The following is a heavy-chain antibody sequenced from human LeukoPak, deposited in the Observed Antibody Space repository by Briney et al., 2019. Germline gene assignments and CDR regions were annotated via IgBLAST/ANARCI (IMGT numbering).Heavy chain of an antibody. CDR1: DGSISNYY. CDR3: ARWGHFDTTGYFVVDY. D-gene: IGHD3-22*01. CDR2: IHYSGST. Sequence: SETLSLTCTISDGSISNYYWNWIRRSPGKGLEWIGHIHYSGSTHYNPSLQSRVSISIDTSKNHFSLKLRSVTAVDTAVYYCARWGHFDTTGYFVVDYWGQGTLVTVSS. J-gene: IGHJ4*02. V-gene: IGHV4-59*01.